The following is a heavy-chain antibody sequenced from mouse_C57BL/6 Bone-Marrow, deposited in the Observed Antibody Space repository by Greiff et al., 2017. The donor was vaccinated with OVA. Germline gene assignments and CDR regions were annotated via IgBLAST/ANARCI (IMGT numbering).Heavy chain of an antibody. J-gene: IGHJ2*01. Sequence: DVQLVESGGGLVQPKGSLKLSCAASGFSFNTYAMNWVRQAPGKGLEWVARIRSKSNNYATYYADSVKDRFTISRDDSESMLYLQMNNLKTEDTAMYYCVRHRGDGLGFDYWGQGTTLTVSS. V-gene: IGHV10-1*01. D-gene: IGHD2-3*01. CDR2: IRSKSNNYAT. CDR1: GFSFNTYA. CDR3: VRHRGDGLGFDY.